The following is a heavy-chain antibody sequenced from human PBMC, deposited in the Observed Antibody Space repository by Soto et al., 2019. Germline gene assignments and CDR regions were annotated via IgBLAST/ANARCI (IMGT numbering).Heavy chain of an antibody. J-gene: IGHJ4*02. Sequence: GGSLRLSCAASGFTFSSSAMSWVRQAPGKGLEWVSAISGSGGSTYYADSVKGRFTISRDNSKNTLYLQMNSLRAEDTAVYYCEKDRDGGGLVVPAAIDYWGQGTLVTVSS. CDR1: GFTFSSSA. V-gene: IGHV3-23*01. CDR3: EKDRDGGGLVVPAAIDY. D-gene: IGHD2-2*01. CDR2: ISGSGGST.